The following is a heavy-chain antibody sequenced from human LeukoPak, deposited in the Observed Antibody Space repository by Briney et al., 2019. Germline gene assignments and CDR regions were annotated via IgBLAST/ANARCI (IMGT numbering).Heavy chain of an antibody. CDR3: AREAVAGTTDNTYYYYYYMDV. Sequence: GASVKVSCKASGYTFTGYYMHWVRQAPGQGLEWMGWINPNSGGTNYAQKFQGRVTMTRDMSTSTVYMELSSLRSEDTAVYYCAREAVAGTTDNTYYYYYYMDVWGKGTTVTVSS. CDR2: INPNSGGT. D-gene: IGHD6-19*01. J-gene: IGHJ6*03. V-gene: IGHV1-2*02. CDR1: GYTFTGYY.